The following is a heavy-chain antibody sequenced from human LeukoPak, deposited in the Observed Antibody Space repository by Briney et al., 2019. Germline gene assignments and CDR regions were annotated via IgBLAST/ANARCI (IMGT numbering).Heavy chain of an antibody. D-gene: IGHD1-1*01. CDR2: INHSGST. Sequence: SETLSLTCAVYGGSFSGYYWSWIRQPPGKGLEWIGEINHSGSTNYNPSLKSRVTISVDTSKNQFSLKLSSVTAADTAVYYRARGTFTTLDYWGQGTLVTVSS. J-gene: IGHJ4*02. CDR1: GGSFSGYY. V-gene: IGHV4-34*01. CDR3: ARGTFTTLDY.